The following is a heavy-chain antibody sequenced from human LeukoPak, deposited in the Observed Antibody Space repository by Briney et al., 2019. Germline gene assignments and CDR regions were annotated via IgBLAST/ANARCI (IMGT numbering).Heavy chain of an antibody. CDR1: GFTFSSYA. D-gene: IGHD1-26*01. CDR3: ARDRGGSYLWYYFDY. Sequence: PGGSLRLSCAASGFTFSSYAMHWVRQAPGKGLEWVAVISYDGSNKYYADSVKGRFTISRGNSKNTLYLQMNSLRAEDTAVYYCARDRGGSYLWYYFDYWGQGTLVTVSS. CDR2: ISYDGSNK. J-gene: IGHJ4*02. V-gene: IGHV3-30-3*01.